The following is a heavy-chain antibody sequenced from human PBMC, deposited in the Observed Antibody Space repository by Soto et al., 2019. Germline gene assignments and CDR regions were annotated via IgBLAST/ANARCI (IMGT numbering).Heavy chain of an antibody. CDR1: GYTFTSYD. Sequence: QVQLVQSGAEVKKPGASVKVSCKASGYTFTSYDINWVRQATGQGLEWMGWMNPNSGNTGSAQKFQGRVNRTRNTSMSTAYMELSSLRSEDTAVYYCARERSAGTGWCDPWGQGTLVTVSS. CDR2: MNPNSGNT. D-gene: IGHD6-13*01. CDR3: ARERSAGTGWCDP. J-gene: IGHJ5*02. V-gene: IGHV1-8*01.